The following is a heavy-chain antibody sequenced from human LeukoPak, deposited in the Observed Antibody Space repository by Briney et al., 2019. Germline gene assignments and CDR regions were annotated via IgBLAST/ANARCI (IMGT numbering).Heavy chain of an antibody. CDR3: ASHPQSWFDP. J-gene: IGHJ5*02. CDR1: GGSFSGYY. Sequence: SETLSLTCAVYGGSFSGYYWSWIRQPPGKGLEWIGEINHSGSTNYNPSLKSRVTISVDTSKNQFSLKLSSVTAADTAVYYCASHPQSWFDPWGQGTLVTVSS. V-gene: IGHV4-34*01. CDR2: INHSGST.